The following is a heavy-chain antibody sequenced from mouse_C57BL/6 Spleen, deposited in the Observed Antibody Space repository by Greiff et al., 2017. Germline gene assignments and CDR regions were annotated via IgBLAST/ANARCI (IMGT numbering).Heavy chain of an antibody. J-gene: IGHJ2*01. CDR1: GYTFTSYW. CDR3: AREAYDSNYEGYVDG. CDR2: INPSNGGT. D-gene: IGHD2-5*01. Sequence: QVHVKQPGSELVTPGASVKLSCKASGYTFTSYWMPWVKQRPGQGLEWIGNINPSNGGTNYNEKFKSKATLTVDKSSSTAYRQLSSLTSEDSAVYYCAREAYDSNYEGYVDGWGQGATLTDSS. V-gene: IGHV1-53*01.